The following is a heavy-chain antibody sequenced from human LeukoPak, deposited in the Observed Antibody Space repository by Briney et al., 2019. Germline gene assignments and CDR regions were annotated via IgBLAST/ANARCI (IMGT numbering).Heavy chain of an antibody. Sequence: SETLSLTCTVSGGSISTYYWSWIRQPPGKGLEWIGYIYYSGSTNYNPSLKSRVTISVDTSKNQFSLKLSSVTAADTAVYYCASSPVEMATNAFDIWGQGTMVTVSS. CDR1: GGSISTYY. D-gene: IGHD5-24*01. J-gene: IGHJ3*02. CDR2: IYYSGST. V-gene: IGHV4-59*01. CDR3: ASSPVEMATNAFDI.